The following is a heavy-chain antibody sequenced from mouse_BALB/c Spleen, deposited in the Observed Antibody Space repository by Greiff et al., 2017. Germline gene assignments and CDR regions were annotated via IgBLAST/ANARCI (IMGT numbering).Heavy chain of an antibody. CDR1: GYSFTSYY. V-gene: IGHV14-3*02. J-gene: IGHJ1*01. CDR2: IDPANGNT. D-gene: IGHD2-1*01. CDR3: ARPPHDGNYWYFDD. Sequence: EVQLQESGPELVKPGASVKISCKASGYSFTSYYIHWVKQRPEQGLEWIGRIDPANGNTNYDPKFQGKATITADTSSNTAYLQLSSLTSEDTAVYYCARPPHDGNYWYFDDWGEGTTVTVSA.